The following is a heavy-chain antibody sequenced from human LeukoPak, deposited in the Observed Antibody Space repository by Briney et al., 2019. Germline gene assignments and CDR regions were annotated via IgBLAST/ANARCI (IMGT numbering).Heavy chain of an antibody. CDR1: GFTFSDYP. CDR3: AKVGPVPAAMFAFDI. CDR2: ISDSGSNI. D-gene: IGHD2-2*01. J-gene: IGHJ3*02. Sequence: GGSLRLSCGASGFTFSDYPMNWVRQASGKGLEWVSYISDSGSNIQYADSVKGRFTISRDNAKNSLFLQMNSLRAEDTAVYYCAKVGPVPAAMFAFDIWGQGTMVTVSS. V-gene: IGHV3-48*03.